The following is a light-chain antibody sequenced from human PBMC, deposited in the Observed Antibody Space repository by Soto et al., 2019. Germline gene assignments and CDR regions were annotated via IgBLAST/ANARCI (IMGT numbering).Light chain of an antibody. CDR2: KVS. Sequence: DVVMTQSPLSLPVTLGQPASISCRSSQSRVYSDGNTYLNWFQQRPGQSPRRLIYKVSNRDSRVPDIISGSGSGTDFTMKISRVEAEDVGVNYCMQRTHYPRTFGQGTKVEIK. J-gene: IGKJ1*01. CDR3: MQRTHYPRT. CDR1: QSRVYSDGNTY. V-gene: IGKV2-30*01.